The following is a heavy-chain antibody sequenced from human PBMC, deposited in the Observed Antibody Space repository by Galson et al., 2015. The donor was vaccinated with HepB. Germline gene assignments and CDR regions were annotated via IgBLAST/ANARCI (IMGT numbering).Heavy chain of an antibody. V-gene: IGHV3-66*01. CDR2: IYSGGST. D-gene: IGHD5-18*01. CDR3: ATAMVTFGYYYYGMDV. J-gene: IGHJ6*02. Sequence: SLRLSCAASGFTVSSNYMSWVRQAPGKGLEWVSVIYSGGSTYYADSVKGRFTISRDNSKNTLYLQMNSLRAEDTAVYYCATAMVTFGYYYYGMDVWGQGTTVTVSS. CDR1: GFTVSSNY.